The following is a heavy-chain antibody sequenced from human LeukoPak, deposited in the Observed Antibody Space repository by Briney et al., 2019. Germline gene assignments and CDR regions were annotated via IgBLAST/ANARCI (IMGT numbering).Heavy chain of an antibody. Sequence: GSLRLSCAASGFTFSSLWMSWVRQAPGRGPEWVANINQDGGTTYYVASVKGRFTISRDNAKNSLSPQMSSLRAEDTAVYYCTKDRQGPDQYHMDVWGKGTTVTVSS. CDR3: TKDRQGPDQYHMDV. CDR2: INQDGGTT. V-gene: IGHV3-7*01. CDR1: GFTFSSLW. J-gene: IGHJ6*03.